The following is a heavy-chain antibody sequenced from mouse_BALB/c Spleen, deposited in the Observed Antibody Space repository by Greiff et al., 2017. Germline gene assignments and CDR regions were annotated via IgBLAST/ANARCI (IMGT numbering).Heavy chain of an antibody. CDR3: ARDYGSSYEGYAMDY. CDR2: ISSGGSYT. V-gene: IGHV5-9-3*01. CDR1: GFTFSSYA. J-gene: IGHJ4*01. D-gene: IGHD1-1*01. Sequence: EVNLVESGGGLVKPGGSLKLSCAASGFTFSSYAMSWVRQTPEKRLEWVATISSGGSYTYYPDSVKGRFTISRDNAKNTLYLQMSSLRSEDTAMYYCARDYGSSYEGYAMDYWGQGTSVTVSS.